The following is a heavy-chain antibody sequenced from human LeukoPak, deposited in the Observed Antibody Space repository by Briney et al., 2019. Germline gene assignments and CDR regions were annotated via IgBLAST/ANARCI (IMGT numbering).Heavy chain of an antibody. D-gene: IGHD3-3*01. CDR2: ISSSSSTI. Sequence: PGGSLRLSCAASGFTFSSYSMNWVRQAPGKGLEWVSYISSSSSTIYYADSVKGRFTISRDNAKNSLYLQMNSLRAEDTAVYYCARANSLYDFWSGYYTRYYYMDVWGKGTTVTVSS. CDR3: ARANSLYDFWSGYYTRYYYMDV. J-gene: IGHJ6*03. V-gene: IGHV3-48*01. CDR1: GFTFSSYS.